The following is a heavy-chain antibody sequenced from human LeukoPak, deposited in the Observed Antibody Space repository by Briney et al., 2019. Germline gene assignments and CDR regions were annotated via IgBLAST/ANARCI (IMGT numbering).Heavy chain of an antibody. Sequence: ASVKVSCKASGYTFTSYYMHWVRQAPGQGLEWMGRINPNSGGTNYAQKFQGRVTMTRDTSISTAYMELSRLRSDDTAVYYCARDALVIYDSSGYYFWGQGTLVTVSS. D-gene: IGHD3-22*01. CDR1: GYTFTSYY. J-gene: IGHJ4*02. CDR2: INPNSGGT. V-gene: IGHV1-2*06. CDR3: ARDALVIYDSSGYYF.